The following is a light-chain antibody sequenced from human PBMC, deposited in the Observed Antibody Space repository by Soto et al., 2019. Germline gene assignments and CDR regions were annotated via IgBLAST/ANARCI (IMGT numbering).Light chain of an antibody. CDR1: QSVSSSY. J-gene: IGKJ1*01. Sequence: ENVLTQSPGTLSLSPGERATLSCRASQSVSSSYLAWYQQKPGQAPRLLIYGASSRATGIPDRCSGSGSGTDFTLTISRLEPEDFAVYYCQQYGSSTWTFGQGTKVDI. CDR2: GAS. V-gene: IGKV3-20*01. CDR3: QQYGSSTWT.